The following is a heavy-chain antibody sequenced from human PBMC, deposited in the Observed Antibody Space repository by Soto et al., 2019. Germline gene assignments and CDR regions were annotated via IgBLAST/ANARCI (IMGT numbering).Heavy chain of an antibody. CDR1: GRSFSSDG. CDR2: IIPVSGAA. V-gene: IGHV1-69*06. Sequence: QLQLEQSGPEVKKPGSSVKVSCKASGRSFSSDGVSWVRQAPGQGLEWMGGIIPVSGAANYAQKFQGRVTITADKSTSTSYMELSSLRSEDTAVYYCARDMTRTVVPYFDFWGQGTLVTVSS. J-gene: IGHJ4*02. D-gene: IGHD1-7*01. CDR3: ARDMTRTVVPYFDF.